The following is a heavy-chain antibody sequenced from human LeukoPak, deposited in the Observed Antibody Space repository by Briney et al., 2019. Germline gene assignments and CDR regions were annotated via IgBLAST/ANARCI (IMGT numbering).Heavy chain of an antibody. V-gene: IGHV4-59*01. CDR2: IYYSGST. CDR1: GGSISSYY. J-gene: IGHJ4*02. D-gene: IGHD3-22*01. CDR3: AREKTRDSGGYPFFDY. Sequence: SETLSLTCTVSGGSISSYYWSWIRQPPGKGLEWIGYIYYSGSTNYNPSLKSRVTISVDTSKNQFSLKLSSVTAADTAVYYCAREKTRDSGGYPFFDYWGQGTLVTVSS.